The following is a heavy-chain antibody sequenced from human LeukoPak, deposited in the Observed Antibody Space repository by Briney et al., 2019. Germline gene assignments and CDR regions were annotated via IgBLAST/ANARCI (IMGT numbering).Heavy chain of an antibody. D-gene: IGHD2-15*01. Sequence: QPGGSLRLSCAASGFTFSSYAMHWVRQAPGKGLEWVAVISYDGSNKYYADSVKGRFTISRDNSKNTLYLQMNSLRAEDTAVYYCARDQTTRYCSGGSCYSLGYWGQGTLVTVSS. CDR2: ISYDGSNK. CDR1: GFTFSSYA. V-gene: IGHV3-30*01. CDR3: ARDQTTRYCSGGSCYSLGY. J-gene: IGHJ4*02.